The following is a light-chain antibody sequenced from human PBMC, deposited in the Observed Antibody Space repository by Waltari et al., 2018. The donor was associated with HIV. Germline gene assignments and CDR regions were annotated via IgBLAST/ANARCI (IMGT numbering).Light chain of an antibody. CDR3: QQYNNWPIT. CDR1: QSVNTL. CDR2: GAS. Sequence: EVVLTQSPATLSVSAGERATLSCRGSQSVNTLLAWYQQKPGQPPRLIIYGASTRAADIPARFSGSGSGTEFTLAISSLQSEDSAVYYCQQYNNWPITFGQGTRLEIE. J-gene: IGKJ5*01. V-gene: IGKV3-15*01.